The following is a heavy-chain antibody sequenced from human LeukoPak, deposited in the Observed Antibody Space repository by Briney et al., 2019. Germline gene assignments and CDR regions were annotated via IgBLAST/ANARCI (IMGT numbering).Heavy chain of an antibody. CDR3: AREAVRYCGGDCQVDY. V-gene: IGHV1-2*02. CDR1: GYIFTDYY. D-gene: IGHD2-21*02. Sequence: ASVKVSCKASGYIFTDYYIHWVRQAPGQGLEWMGWINPNSGGTNYAQEFQGRVTMTGNTSITTTYMDLSRLKSDDTAVYYCAREAVRYCGGDCQVDYWGQGTLVTVSS. CDR2: INPNSGGT. J-gene: IGHJ4*02.